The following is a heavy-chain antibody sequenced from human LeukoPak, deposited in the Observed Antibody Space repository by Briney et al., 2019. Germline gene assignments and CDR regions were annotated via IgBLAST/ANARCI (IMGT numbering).Heavy chain of an antibody. Sequence: SETLSLTCAVYGGSFSGYYWSWIRQPPGKGLEWIGEINHSGSTNYNPSLKSRVTISVDTSKNQFSLKLRSVTAADTAVYYCARQAVPAAPFDYWGQGTLVNVSS. J-gene: IGHJ4*02. D-gene: IGHD2-2*01. V-gene: IGHV4-34*01. CDR1: GGSFSGYY. CDR2: INHSGST. CDR3: ARQAVPAAPFDY.